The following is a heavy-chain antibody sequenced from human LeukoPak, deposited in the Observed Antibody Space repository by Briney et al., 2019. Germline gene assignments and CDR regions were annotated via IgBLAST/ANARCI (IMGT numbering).Heavy chain of an antibody. Sequence: PGGSLTLSCAASGFTFSTYGMHWVRQAPGKGLEWVTFTRYDGVNKYYADSVKGRFTISRDNSKSTLYLQMNSLRTEDTAVYYCAKDLGYCSGGSCWENWFDPWGQGTLVTVSS. V-gene: IGHV3-30*02. J-gene: IGHJ5*02. CDR1: GFTFSTYG. CDR2: TRYDGVNK. D-gene: IGHD2-15*01. CDR3: AKDLGYCSGGSCWENWFDP.